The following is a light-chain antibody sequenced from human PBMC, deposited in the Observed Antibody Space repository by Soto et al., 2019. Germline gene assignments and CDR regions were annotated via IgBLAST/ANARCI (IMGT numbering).Light chain of an antibody. Sequence: QAVVTQPPSVSAAPGQKVTISCSGSSSNIGGNSVSWYQQLPGTAPKLLIYDDNKRPSGIPDRFSGSKSGTSATLDITGFQTGDEADYYCGSWDSSLSAYVFGTGTKLTVL. V-gene: IGLV1-51*01. CDR1: SSNIGGNS. J-gene: IGLJ1*01. CDR2: DDN. CDR3: GSWDSSLSAYV.